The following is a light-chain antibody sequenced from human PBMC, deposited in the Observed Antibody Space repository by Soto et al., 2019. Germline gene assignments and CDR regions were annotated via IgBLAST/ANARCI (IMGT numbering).Light chain of an antibody. V-gene: IGKV1-5*03. J-gene: IGKJ1*01. CDR1: QNINHW. CDR2: KAS. Sequence: DIQMTQSPSTLSASVGDRVSITCRASQNINHWLAWYQQKSGRAPKLLIHKASSLESGVPSRFSGSESGTEFTLTISSMQHADFATYYCQQYDTYPWTFGQGTKVEIK. CDR3: QQYDTYPWT.